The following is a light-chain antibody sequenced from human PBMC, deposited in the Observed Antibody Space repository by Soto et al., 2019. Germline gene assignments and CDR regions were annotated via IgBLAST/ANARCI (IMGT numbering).Light chain of an antibody. V-gene: IGKV3-15*01. Sequence: ETVMTQSPATLSVSPGERATLSCRASHSVGSTLAWYQQKPGQAPRLLMFDTSTRATGIPARFSGSGSGTEFTLTISSLQSEDFAVYFCQQYDDWLRLTFGGGTKVDIK. CDR3: QQYDDWLRLT. CDR1: HSVGST. J-gene: IGKJ4*01. CDR2: DTS.